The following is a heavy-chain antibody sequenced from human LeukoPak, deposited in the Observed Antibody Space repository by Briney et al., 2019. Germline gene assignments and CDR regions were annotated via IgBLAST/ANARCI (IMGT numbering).Heavy chain of an antibody. V-gene: IGHV3-48*01. CDR3: AKAFHGDYGSYNFDY. CDR2: ISSSSST. J-gene: IGHJ4*02. D-gene: IGHD4-17*01. CDR1: GFTFSICS. Sequence: GGSLRLSCAASGFTFSICSMNWVRQAPGKGLEWVSFISSSSSTYYADSVKGRFTVSRDNSKNTLYLQMNSLRAEDTAVYYCAKAFHGDYGSYNFDYWGQGTLVTVSS.